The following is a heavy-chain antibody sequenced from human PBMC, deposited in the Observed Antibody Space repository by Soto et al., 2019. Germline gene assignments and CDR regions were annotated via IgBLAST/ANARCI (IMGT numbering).Heavy chain of an antibody. J-gene: IGHJ6*02. CDR3: ARGKVIRFLEWLSYYYYGMDV. CDR1: GFTFSSYG. CDR2: IWYDGSNK. Sequence: SGGSLRLSCAASGFTFSSYGMHWVRQAPGKGLEWVAVIWYDGSNKYYADSVKGRFTISRDNSKNTLYLQMNSLRAEDTAVYYCARGKVIRFLEWLSYYYYGMDVWGQGTTVTVSS. D-gene: IGHD3-3*01. V-gene: IGHV3-33*01.